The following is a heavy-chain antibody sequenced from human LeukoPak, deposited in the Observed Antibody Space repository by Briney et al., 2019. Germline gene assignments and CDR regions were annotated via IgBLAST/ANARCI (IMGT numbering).Heavy chain of an antibody. CDR3: VRDNGGEFL. V-gene: IGHV3-30-3*01. CDR2: TSSDLNVK. Sequence: GGSLGLSCAASGFTFRNYVIHWVRQAPGKGLEWVAVTSSDLNVKLYADSVKGRFTTSRDNAKNTLYLQMNSLTAEDTAVYYCVRDNGGEFLWGQGTLVTVSS. J-gene: IGHJ4*02. CDR1: GFTFRNYV. D-gene: IGHD7-27*01.